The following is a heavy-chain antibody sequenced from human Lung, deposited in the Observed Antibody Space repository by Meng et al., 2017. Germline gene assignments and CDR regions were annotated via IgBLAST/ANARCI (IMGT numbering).Heavy chain of an antibody. D-gene: IGHD4-11*01. J-gene: IGHJ4*02. CDR3: ARGPTTMAHDFDY. CDR2: INHSGST. V-gene: IGHV4-34*01. Sequence: VQLPAGGGGLLKPSETLSLTCVVSGGSFSDYYWSWIRQPPGKGLEWIGEINHSGSTNYNPSLESRATISVDTSQNNLSLKLSSVTAADSAVYYCARGPTTMAHDFDYWGQGTLVTVSS. CDR1: GGSFSDYY.